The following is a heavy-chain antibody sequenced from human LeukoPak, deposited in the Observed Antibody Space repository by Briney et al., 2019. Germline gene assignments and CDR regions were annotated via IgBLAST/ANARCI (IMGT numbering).Heavy chain of an antibody. D-gene: IGHD3-22*01. J-gene: IGHJ5*02. V-gene: IGHV1-69*13. CDR2: IIPIFGTA. Sequence: SVKVSCKASGGTFSSYAISWVRQAPGQGLEWMGGIIPIFGTANYAQKFQGRVTITADESTSTAYMELGSLRSEDTAVYYCARDQEEDYYDSSGYYYRWFDPWGQGTLVTVSS. CDR3: ARDQEEDYYDSSGYYYRWFDP. CDR1: GGTFSSYA.